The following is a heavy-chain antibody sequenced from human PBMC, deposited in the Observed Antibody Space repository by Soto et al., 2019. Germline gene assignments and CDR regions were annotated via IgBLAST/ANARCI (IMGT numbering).Heavy chain of an antibody. CDR1: GFTFSSYG. V-gene: IGHV3-33*01. CDR2: IWYDGSNK. D-gene: IGHD2-2*01. Sequence: QVQLVESGGGVVQPGRSLRLSCGASGFTFSSYGMHWVRQAPGKGLEWVAVIWYDGSNKYYADSVKGRFTISRDNSKNTLXLXMXXLRAEDTAVYYCARDFSISTNGRRPVCYYYYGMDVWGQGTTVTVSS. J-gene: IGHJ6*02. CDR3: ARDFSISTNGRRPVCYYYYGMDV.